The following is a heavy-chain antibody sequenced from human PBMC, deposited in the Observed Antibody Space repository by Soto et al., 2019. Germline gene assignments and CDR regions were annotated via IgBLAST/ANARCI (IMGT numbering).Heavy chain of an antibody. D-gene: IGHD5-18*01. CDR1: GGSISSGGYS. Sequence: QLQLQESGSGLVKPSQTLSLTCAVSGGSISSGGYSWSWIRQPPGKGLEWIGYIYHSGSTYYNPSLKSRVPISVDRSKNQFSLKLSSVTAADTAVYYCARAGGVDTAMVRYYYYGMDVWGQGTTVTVSS. CDR3: ARAGGVDTAMVRYYYYGMDV. CDR2: IYHSGST. J-gene: IGHJ6*02. V-gene: IGHV4-30-2*01.